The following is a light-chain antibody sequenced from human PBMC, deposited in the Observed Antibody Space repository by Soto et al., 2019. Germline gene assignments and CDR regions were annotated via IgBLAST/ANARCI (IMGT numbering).Light chain of an antibody. CDR3: QQYNSYSYT. J-gene: IGKJ2*01. V-gene: IGKV1-5*01. Sequence: DIQMTQSPSTLSASVGDRVTITCRASQSINVWLAWYQQKPGKAPKVLIYDASTLESGVPLRFSGSGSGTEFTLTISSLRPDDFATYYCQQYNSYSYTFGQGTRLEIK. CDR1: QSINVW. CDR2: DAS.